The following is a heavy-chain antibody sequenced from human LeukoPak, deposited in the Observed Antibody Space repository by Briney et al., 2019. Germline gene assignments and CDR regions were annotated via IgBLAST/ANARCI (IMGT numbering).Heavy chain of an antibody. CDR2: IYYSGST. Sequence: PSETLSLTCTVSGGSISSSSYYWGWIRQPPGKGLEWIGSIYYSGSTYYNPSLKSRATISVDTSKNQFSLKLSSVTAADTAVYYCARLSGTAYYYYYMDVWGKGTTVTVSS. D-gene: IGHD6-25*01. V-gene: IGHV4-39*01. CDR1: GGSISSSSYY. CDR3: ARLSGTAYYYYYMDV. J-gene: IGHJ6*03.